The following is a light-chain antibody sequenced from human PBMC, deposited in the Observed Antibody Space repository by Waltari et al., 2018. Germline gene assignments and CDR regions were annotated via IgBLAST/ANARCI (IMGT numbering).Light chain of an antibody. V-gene: IGLV2-8*01. Sequence: QSALTQPPSASGPPGQSVTISCTGTSSDVGTYNYVSWYQQHPGKAPKLMIYDLTKPPDGVPDRFSACKSGNTASLTVSGLQAEDEADYYCSSYTGSDMDIVVGGGTKLTVL. CDR2: DLT. J-gene: IGLJ3*02. CDR1: SSDVGTYNY. CDR3: SSYTGSDMDIV.